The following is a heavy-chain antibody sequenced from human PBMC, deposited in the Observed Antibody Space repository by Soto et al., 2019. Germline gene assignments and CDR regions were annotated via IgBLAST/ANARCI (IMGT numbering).Heavy chain of an antibody. CDR3: ARDLDTAMSYYDSSGYYYASLFDY. CDR2: ISYDGSNK. D-gene: IGHD3-22*01. CDR1: GFTFSSYA. J-gene: IGHJ4*02. Sequence: GGSLRLSCAASGFTFSSYAMHWVRQAPGKGLEWVAVISYDGSNKYYADSVKGRFTISRDNSKNTLYLQMNSLRAEDTAVYYCARDLDTAMSYYDSSGYYYASLFDYWGQGTLVTVSS. V-gene: IGHV3-30-3*01.